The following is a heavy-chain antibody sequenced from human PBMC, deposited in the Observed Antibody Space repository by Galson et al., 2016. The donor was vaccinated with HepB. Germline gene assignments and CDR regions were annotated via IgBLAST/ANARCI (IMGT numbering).Heavy chain of an antibody. CDR1: GFTFSNAW. Sequence: SLRLSCAASGFTFSNAWMSWVRQAPGKGLEWVGRIKSKTDGGTTDYAAPVKGRFTISRDDSKNTLYLQMNSLKTEDTAVYYYTTPYYYYGMDVWGQGTTGTVSS. V-gene: IGHV3-15*07. J-gene: IGHJ6*02. CDR3: TTPYYYYGMDV. CDR2: IKSKTDGGTT.